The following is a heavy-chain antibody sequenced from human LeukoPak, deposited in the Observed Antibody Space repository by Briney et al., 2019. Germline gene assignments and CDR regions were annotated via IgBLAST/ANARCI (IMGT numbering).Heavy chain of an antibody. V-gene: IGHV3-30*14. CDR2: ISYDGSNK. Sequence: PGRSLRLSCAASGFTFSSSAMHWVRQAPGEGLEWVAIISYDGSNKYYADSVKGRFTISRDNSRNTVHLQMNSLRAEDTAVYYCARGPEYNYGYANFDYWGQGTLVTVSS. CDR3: ARGPEYNYGYANFDY. CDR1: GFTFSSSA. J-gene: IGHJ4*02. D-gene: IGHD5-18*01.